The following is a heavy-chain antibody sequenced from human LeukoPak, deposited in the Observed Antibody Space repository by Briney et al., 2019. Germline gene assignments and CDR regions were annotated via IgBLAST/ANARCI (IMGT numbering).Heavy chain of an antibody. D-gene: IGHD3-9*01. CDR2: IKQDGSEK. J-gene: IGHJ6*02. CDR1: GFTFSSYW. Sequence: GGSLRLSCAASGFTFSSYWMSWVRQAPGKGLEWVANIKQDGSEKYYVDSVKGRFTISRDNAKNSLYLQMNSLRAEDTAVYYCARDHGPENYDILTPRYYYGMDVWGQGTTVTVSS. CDR3: ARDHGPENYDILTPRYYYGMDV. V-gene: IGHV3-7*01.